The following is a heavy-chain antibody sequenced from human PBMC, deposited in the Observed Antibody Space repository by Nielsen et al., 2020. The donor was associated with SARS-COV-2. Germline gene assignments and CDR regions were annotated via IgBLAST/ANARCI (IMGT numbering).Heavy chain of an antibody. CDR2: ISGSGGST. Sequence: GESLKISCAASGFTFSSYAMSWVRQAPGKGLEWVSAISGSGGSTYYADSVKGRFTISRDNSKNTLYLQMNSLRAEDTAVYYCARDDPRPLYSYGPPYYYYYYGMDVWGQGTTVTVSS. CDR3: ARDDPRPLYSYGPPYYYYYYGMDV. V-gene: IGHV3-23*01. CDR1: GFTFSSYA. D-gene: IGHD5-18*01. J-gene: IGHJ6*02.